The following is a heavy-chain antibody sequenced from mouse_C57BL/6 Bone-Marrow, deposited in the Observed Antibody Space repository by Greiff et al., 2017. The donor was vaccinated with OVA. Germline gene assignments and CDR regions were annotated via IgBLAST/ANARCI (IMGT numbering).Heavy chain of an antibody. CDR3: ARLGTTVVPYYYAMDY. CDR2: IYPGDGDT. CDR1: GYAFSSSW. J-gene: IGHJ4*01. Sequence: QVQLQQSGPELVKPGASVKISCKASGYAFSSSWMNWVKQRPGKGLEWIGRIYPGDGDTNYNGKFKGKATLTADKSSSTAYMQLSSLTSEDSAVYSCARLGTTVVPYYYAMDYWGQGTSVTVSS. V-gene: IGHV1-82*01. D-gene: IGHD1-1*01.